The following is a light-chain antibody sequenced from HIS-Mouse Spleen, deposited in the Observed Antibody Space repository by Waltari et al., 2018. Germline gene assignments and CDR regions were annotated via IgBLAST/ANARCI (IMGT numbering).Light chain of an antibody. CDR2: DVS. J-gene: IGLJ2*01. CDR1: SSDVGGYNS. V-gene: IGLV2-14*03. CDR3: SSYTSSSTLVV. Sequence: QSALTQPASVSGSPGQSITISCTGTSSDVGGYNSVSRYQQHPGKAPKLMLYDVSNRPSGVSNRFSGSKSGNTASLTISGLQAEDEADYYCSSYTSSSTLVVFGGGTKLTVL.